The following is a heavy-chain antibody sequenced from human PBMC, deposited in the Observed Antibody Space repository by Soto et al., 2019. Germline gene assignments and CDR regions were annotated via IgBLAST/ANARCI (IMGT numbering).Heavy chain of an antibody. J-gene: IGHJ2*01. CDR3: TTEANYYDPVAGWYFDL. D-gene: IGHD3-22*01. V-gene: IGHV3-15*01. Sequence: EVQLVESGGGLVKPGGSLRLSCAACGFTFSKAWMSWVRQAPGKGLEWLGRIKTKTDGETTDYAAPVKGRFTISRDDSKNTLYLQVNSLKTEDTAVYYCTTEANYYDPVAGWYFDLWGRGTLVTVSS. CDR1: GFTFSKAW. CDR2: IKTKTDGETT.